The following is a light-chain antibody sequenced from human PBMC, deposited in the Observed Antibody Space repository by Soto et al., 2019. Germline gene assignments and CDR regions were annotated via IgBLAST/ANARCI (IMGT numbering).Light chain of an antibody. CDR2: SAS. CDR3: QQSHYWPWP. V-gene: IGKV3-15*01. Sequence: GMSISAVAVSVSTRDRATLSCRASQSMSNNVAWYQQKPGQPLRLLIYSASTRATGVPARFSGSGSGTEFTLTISGLQSEDFAVYYCQQSHYWPWPFGQGTKVDI. CDR1: QSMSNN. J-gene: IGKJ1*01.